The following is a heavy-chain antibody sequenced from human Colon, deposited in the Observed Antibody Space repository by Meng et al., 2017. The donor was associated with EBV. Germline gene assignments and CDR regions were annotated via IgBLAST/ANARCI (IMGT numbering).Heavy chain of an antibody. CDR1: GYTFTSYA. J-gene: IGHJ5*02. CDR3: ARNRPRGVATGANWFDP. Sequence: QLQLVQSGSELKKPGASVKVSCKASGYTFTSYAMNWVRQAPGQGVEWMGWISAYNGNTNYAQKLQGRVTMTTDTSTSTAYMELRSLRSDDTAVYYCARNRPRGVATGANWFDPWGQGTLVTVSS. D-gene: IGHD5-12*01. CDR2: ISAYNGNT. V-gene: IGHV1-18*01.